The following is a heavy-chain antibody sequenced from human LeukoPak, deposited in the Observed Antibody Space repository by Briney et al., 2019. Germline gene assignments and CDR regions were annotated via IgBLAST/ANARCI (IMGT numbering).Heavy chain of an antibody. D-gene: IGHD6-13*01. V-gene: IGHV3-48*03. CDR2: ISSSGSTI. CDR3: AKDHGSWFALFDS. J-gene: IGHJ4*02. CDR1: GFTFSSYE. Sequence: GGSLRLSCAASGFTFSSYEMNWVRQAPGKGLEWVSYISSSGSTIYYADSVKGRFTISRDNSKSTLFLHMNSLRAEDTAVYYCAKDHGSWFALFDSWGQGTLVTVSS.